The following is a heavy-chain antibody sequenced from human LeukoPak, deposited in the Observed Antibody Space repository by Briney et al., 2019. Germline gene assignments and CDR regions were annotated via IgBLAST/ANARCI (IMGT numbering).Heavy chain of an antibody. CDR3: AREMGRGSAYYDYYYYMDV. D-gene: IGHD3-16*01. J-gene: IGHJ6*03. V-gene: IGHV3-7*01. CDR1: GFTFSNYW. CDR2: IKQDGSET. Sequence: PGGSLRLSCAASGFTFSNYWMTWVSQAPGKGLEWVANIKQDGSETYYVDSVKGRFTSSRDNAKNALYLQMNSLRAEDTAVYYCAREMGRGSAYYDYYYYMDVWGKGTTVTVSS.